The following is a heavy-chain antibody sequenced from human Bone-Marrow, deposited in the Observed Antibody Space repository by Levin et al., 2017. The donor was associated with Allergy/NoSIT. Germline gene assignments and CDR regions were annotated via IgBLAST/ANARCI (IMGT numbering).Heavy chain of an antibody. D-gene: IGHD3-22*01. CDR1: GYTFSGYY. CDR2: INPNSGGT. J-gene: IGHJ2*01. CDR3: ARSDSSNSAWYFDL. Sequence: GGSLRLSCKASGYTFSGYYMHWVRQAPGQGLEWMGWINPNSGGTNYAQKFQGRVTMTRDTSISTAYMELSRLRSDDTAIYYCARSDSSNSAWYFDLWGRGTLVTVSS. V-gene: IGHV1-2*02.